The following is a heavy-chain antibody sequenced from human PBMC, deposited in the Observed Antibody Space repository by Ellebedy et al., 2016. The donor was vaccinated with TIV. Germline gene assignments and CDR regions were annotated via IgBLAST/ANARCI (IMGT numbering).Heavy chain of an antibody. CDR1: GYTFTSYG. CDR2: ISADNGNT. J-gene: IGHJ5*02. V-gene: IGHV1-18*01. CDR3: ARERGGTGYCTNGVWGSCGWFDP. Sequence: AASVKVSCKASGYTFTSYGISWARQAPGQGLEWMGWISADNGNTNYAEKFQGRVTMTTDTSTSTVYMDLRSLRSDDTAVYYCARERGGTGYCTNGVWGSCGWFDPWGQGTLVTVSS. D-gene: IGHD2-8*01.